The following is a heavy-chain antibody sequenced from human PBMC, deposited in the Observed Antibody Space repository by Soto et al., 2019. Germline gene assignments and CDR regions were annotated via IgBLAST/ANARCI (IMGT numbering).Heavy chain of an antibody. CDR2: ISSSGSTI. J-gene: IGHJ6*02. CDR3: RSEVTGDLYYYYGMDV. V-gene: IGHV3-48*03. Sequence: EVQLVESGGGLVQPGGSPRLSCAASGFTFSSYEMNWVRQAPGKGLEWVSYISSSGSTIYYADSVKGRFTISRDNAKNSLYLQMNSLRAEDTAVYYCRSEVTGDLYYYYGMDVWGQGTTVTVSS. D-gene: IGHD7-27*01. CDR1: GFTFSSYE.